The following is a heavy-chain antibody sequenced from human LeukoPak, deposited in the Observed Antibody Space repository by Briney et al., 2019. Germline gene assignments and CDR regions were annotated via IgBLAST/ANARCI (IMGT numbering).Heavy chain of an antibody. Sequence: SETLSLTCALYGGSFSGYYWSWIRQPPGKGLEWIGEINHSGSTNYNPSLKRRVTIPGDTSKNQSSPKLSSVTAADTAVYYCARDHRGGEYYFDYWGQGTLVTVSS. CDR3: ARDHRGGEYYFDY. D-gene: IGHD4-23*01. V-gene: IGHV4-34*01. J-gene: IGHJ4*02. CDR1: GGSFSGYY. CDR2: INHSGST.